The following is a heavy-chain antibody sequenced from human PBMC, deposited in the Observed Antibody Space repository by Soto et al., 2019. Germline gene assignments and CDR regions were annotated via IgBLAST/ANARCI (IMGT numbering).Heavy chain of an antibody. CDR2: ISGSGGST. V-gene: IGHV3-23*01. CDR3: AKGSTIFEVVPPPAFFFDY. D-gene: IGHD3-3*01. CDR1: GFTFSSYA. J-gene: IGHJ4*02. Sequence: GSLRLSCAASGFTFSSYAMSWVRQAPGKGLEWVSAISGSGGSTYYADSVKGRFTISRDNSKNTLYLQMNSLRAEDTAVYYCAKGSTIFEVVPPPAFFFDYWGQGTLVTVSS.